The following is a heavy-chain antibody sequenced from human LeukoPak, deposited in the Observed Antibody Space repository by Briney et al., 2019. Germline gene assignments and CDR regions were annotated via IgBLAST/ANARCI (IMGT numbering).Heavy chain of an antibody. J-gene: IGHJ5*02. CDR2: IIPIFGTA. Sequence: SSVKDSCKASGGTFSSYAISWVRQAPGQGLEWMGGIIPIFGTANYAQKFQGRVTITTDESTSTAYMELSSLRSEDTAVYYCASDRREGTSTWGQGTLVTVSP. CDR1: GGTFSSYA. V-gene: IGHV1-69*05. D-gene: IGHD1-14*01. CDR3: ASDRREGTST.